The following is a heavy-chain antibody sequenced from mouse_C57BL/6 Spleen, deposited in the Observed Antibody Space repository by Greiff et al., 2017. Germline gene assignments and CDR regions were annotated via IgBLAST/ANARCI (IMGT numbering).Heavy chain of an antibody. CDR2: ISDGGSYT. CDR1: GFTFSSYA. J-gene: IGHJ4*01. Sequence: EVQRVESGGGLVKPGGSLKLSCAASGFTFSSYAMSWVRQTPENRLEWVATISDGGSYTYYPDNVKGRFTIYRDNAKNNLYLQMSHLKSEDTAMYYCARGSPLRYAMDYGGQGTSVTVAS. V-gene: IGHV5-4*01. CDR3: ARGSPLRYAMDY. D-gene: IGHD1-1*01.